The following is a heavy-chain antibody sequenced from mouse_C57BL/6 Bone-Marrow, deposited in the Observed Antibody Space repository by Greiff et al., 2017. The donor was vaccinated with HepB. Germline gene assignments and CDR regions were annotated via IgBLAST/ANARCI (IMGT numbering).Heavy chain of an antibody. D-gene: IGHD1-1*01. CDR3: AKDYGRDFDV. CDR1: GYTFTSSG. Sequence: QVQLKESGAELARPGASVKLSCKASGYTFTSSGISWVKQRTGQGLEWIGEIYPRSGNTYYNEKFKGKATLTADKSSSTAYMELRSLTSEDSAVYFCAKDYGRDFDVWGTGTTVTVSS. V-gene: IGHV1-81*01. CDR2: IYPRSGNT. J-gene: IGHJ1*03.